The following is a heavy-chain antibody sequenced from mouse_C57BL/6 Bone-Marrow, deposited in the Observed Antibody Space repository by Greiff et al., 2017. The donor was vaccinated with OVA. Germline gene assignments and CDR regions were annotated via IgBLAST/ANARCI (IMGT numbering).Heavy chain of an antibody. CDR1: GFTFSDYG. Sequence: EVNVVESGGGLVKPGGSLKLSCAASGFTFSDYGMHWVRQAPEKGLEWVAYISSGSSTIYYADTVKGRFTISRDKAKNTLFLQMTSLRSEDTAMYYCARGYGYDRYYAMDYWGQGTSVTVSS. CDR3: ARGYGYDRYYAMDY. CDR2: ISSGSSTI. J-gene: IGHJ4*01. V-gene: IGHV5-17*01. D-gene: IGHD2-2*01.